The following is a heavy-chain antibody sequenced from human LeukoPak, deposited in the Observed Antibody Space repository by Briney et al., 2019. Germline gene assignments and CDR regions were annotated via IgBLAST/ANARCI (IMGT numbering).Heavy chain of an antibody. D-gene: IGHD6-6*01. CDR3: AKGVIGFYSSSAFDY. CDR1: GFTLSSYA. J-gene: IGHJ4*02. CDR2: ISGSGGST. Sequence: GSLRLSCAASGFTLSSYAMSWVRQAPGKGLEWVSAISGSGGSTYYADSVKGRFTISRDNSKNTLYLQMNSLRAEDTAVYYCAKGVIGFYSSSAFDYWGQGTLVTVSS. V-gene: IGHV3-23*01.